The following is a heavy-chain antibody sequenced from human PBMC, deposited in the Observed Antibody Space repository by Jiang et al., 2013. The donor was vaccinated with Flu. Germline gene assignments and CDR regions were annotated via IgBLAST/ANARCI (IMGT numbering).Heavy chain of an antibody. CDR3: ARFDSSIDVFDI. V-gene: IGHV5-51*01. CDR2: INPGDSDI. Sequence: GAEVKKPGDSLKISCKASGYTFTNYWIAWVRQMTGKGLEWTGAINPGDSDIMYSPSFRGQVTIAADKSKNTAYLQWSSLKASDTAMYFCARFDSSIDVFDIWGQGTMVTVSS. CDR1: GYTFTNYW. D-gene: IGHD3-22*01. J-gene: IGHJ3*02.